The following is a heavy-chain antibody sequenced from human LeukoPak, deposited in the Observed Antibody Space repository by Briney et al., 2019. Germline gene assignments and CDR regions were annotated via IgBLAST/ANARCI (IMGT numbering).Heavy chain of an antibody. Sequence: PSETLSLTCAVYGGSFSGYYWSWIRQPPGKGLEWIGEINHSGSTNYNPSLKSRVTISVDTSKNQFSLKLSSVTAADTAVYYCARVLSLRFLEWLPRYLDYWGQGTLVTVSS. CDR3: ARVLSLRFLEWLPRYLDY. D-gene: IGHD3-3*01. J-gene: IGHJ4*02. V-gene: IGHV4-34*01. CDR1: GGSFSGYY. CDR2: INHSGST.